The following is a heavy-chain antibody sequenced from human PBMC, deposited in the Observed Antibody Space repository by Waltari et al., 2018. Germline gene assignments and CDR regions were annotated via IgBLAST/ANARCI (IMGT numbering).Heavy chain of an antibody. D-gene: IGHD1-26*01. Sequence: QVQLQESGPGLVKPSETLSLTCTVSGGSISSHYWSWIRQPPGKGLEWIGYIYYSGSTNYNPSLKSRVTISVDTSKNQFSLKLSSVTAADTAVYYCARGGGIVGATPFDYWGQGTLVTVSS. CDR1: GGSISSHY. V-gene: IGHV4-59*11. CDR2: IYYSGST. J-gene: IGHJ4*02. CDR3: ARGGGIVGATPFDY.